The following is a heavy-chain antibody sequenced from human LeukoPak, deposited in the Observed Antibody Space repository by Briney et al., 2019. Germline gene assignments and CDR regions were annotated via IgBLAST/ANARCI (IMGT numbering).Heavy chain of an antibody. CDR1: GFTFSSYS. Sequence: GGSLRLSCAASGFTFSSYSMNWVRQAPGKGLEWVSYISSSSSTIYYADSVKGQFTISRDNAKNSLYLQMNSLRAEDTAVYYCASGRSSYYFDYWGQGTLVTVSS. V-gene: IGHV3-48*01. CDR2: ISSSSSTI. J-gene: IGHJ4*02. CDR3: ASGRSSYYFDY. D-gene: IGHD6-6*01.